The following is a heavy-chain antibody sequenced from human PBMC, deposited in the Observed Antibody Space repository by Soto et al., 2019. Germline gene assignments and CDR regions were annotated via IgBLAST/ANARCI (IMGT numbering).Heavy chain of an antibody. D-gene: IGHD4-17*01. V-gene: IGHV4-39*01. CDR2: IYYSGST. CDR1: GDSITSNSYF. J-gene: IGHJ6*02. CDR3: ARQHGDYGYYYYGMDV. Sequence: SETLSLTCTVSGDSITSNSYFWAWIRQPPGKGLEWIGSIYYSGSTYYNPSLKSRVTISVDTSKNQFSLKLSSATAADTAVYYCARQHGDYGYYYYGMDVWGQGTTVTVSS.